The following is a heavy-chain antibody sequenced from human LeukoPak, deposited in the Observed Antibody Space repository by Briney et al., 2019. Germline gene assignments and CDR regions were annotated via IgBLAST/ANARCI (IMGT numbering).Heavy chain of an antibody. CDR1: NGSISIYY. Sequence: PSETLSLTCTVSNGSISIYYWSWVRQPAGKGLEWIGRISASGSTNYNPSLKSRVTMSVDTSKNQLSLKVSSVTAADTAVYYCAREITVTRPFDYWGQGTLVTVSS. J-gene: IGHJ4*02. V-gene: IGHV4-4*07. D-gene: IGHD4-17*01. CDR2: ISASGST. CDR3: AREITVTRPFDY.